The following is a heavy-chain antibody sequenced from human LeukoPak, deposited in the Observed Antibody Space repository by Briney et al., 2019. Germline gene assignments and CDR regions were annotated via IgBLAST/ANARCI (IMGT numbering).Heavy chain of an antibody. CDR2: ISGSGGST. Sequence: GGSLRLSCAASGFTFSSYAMSWVRQAPGKGLEWVSAISGSGGSTYYADSVKGRFTISRDNSKNTLYLQMNSLRAEDTAVYYCAKDREPYCGGDYYPELFDYWGQGTLVTVSS. CDR3: AKDREPYCGGDYYPELFDY. V-gene: IGHV3-23*01. CDR1: GFTFSSYA. D-gene: IGHD2-21*02. J-gene: IGHJ4*02.